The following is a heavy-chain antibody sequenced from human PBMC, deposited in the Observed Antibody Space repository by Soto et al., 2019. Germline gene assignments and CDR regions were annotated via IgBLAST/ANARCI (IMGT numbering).Heavy chain of an antibody. J-gene: IGHJ4*02. CDR2: VYYSGTT. D-gene: IGHD3-22*01. V-gene: IGHV4-59*01. Sequence: SETLSLTCTVSGGSFSSFYWSWIRQPPGKGLEWIGYVYYSGTTNYNPSLKGRVSISVDTSKNQFSLKLTSVTAADTAVYYCATYDSGGKFDFWGLGTLVT. CDR3: ATYDSGGKFDF. CDR1: GGSFSSFY.